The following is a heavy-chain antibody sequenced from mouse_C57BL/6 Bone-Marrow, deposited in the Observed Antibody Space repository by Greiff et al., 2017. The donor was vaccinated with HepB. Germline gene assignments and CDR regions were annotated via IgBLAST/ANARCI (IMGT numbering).Heavy chain of an antibody. D-gene: IGHD1-1*01. V-gene: IGHV14-4*01. CDR1: GFNIKDDY. J-gene: IGHJ3*01. CDR2: IDPENGDT. Sequence: VHVKQSGAELLRPGASVKLSCTASGFNIKDDYMHWVKQRPEQGLEWIGWIDPENGDTEYASKFQGKATITADTSSNTAYLQLSSLTSEDTAVYYCTTHYYGSSYAYWGQGTLVTVSA. CDR3: TTHYYGSSYAY.